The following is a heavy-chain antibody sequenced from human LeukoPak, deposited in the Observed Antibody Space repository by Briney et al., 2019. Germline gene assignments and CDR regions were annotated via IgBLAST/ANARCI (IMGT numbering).Heavy chain of an antibody. V-gene: IGHV3-30*18. CDR2: ISYDGSNK. CDR3: AKATTSGYYYYGMDV. J-gene: IGHJ6*02. Sequence: GGSLRLSCAASGFTFSSYGMHWVRQAPGKGLEWVAVISYDGSNKYYADSVKGRFTISRDNSKNTLYLQMNSLRAEDTAVYYCAKATTSGYYYYGMDVWGQGTTVTVSS. D-gene: IGHD1-1*01. CDR1: GFTFSSYG.